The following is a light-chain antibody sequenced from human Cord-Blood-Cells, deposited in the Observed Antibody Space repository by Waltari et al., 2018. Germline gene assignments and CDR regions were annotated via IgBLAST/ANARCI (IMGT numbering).Light chain of an antibody. CDR2: DVS. Sequence: QSALTQPASVSGSPGQSITISCTGTSSDVGGYNYVSWYQQHPGKAPKLMIYDVSIRASGVSNRFSGSKSGNTASLTISGLQAEDEADYYCSSYTSSSTSFGTGTKVTVL. CDR1: SSDVGGYNY. CDR3: SSYTSSSTS. J-gene: IGLJ1*01. V-gene: IGLV2-14*03.